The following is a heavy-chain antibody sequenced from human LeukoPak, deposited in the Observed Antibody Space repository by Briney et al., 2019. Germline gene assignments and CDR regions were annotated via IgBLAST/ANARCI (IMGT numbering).Heavy chain of an antibody. V-gene: IGHV3-21*04. CDR3: AKYSSSSYYYYYMDV. CDR2: ISSSTTYI. D-gene: IGHD6-6*01. Sequence: GGSLRLSCAASGFTFSSYSMHWVRQAPGKGLEWVSSISSSTTYIYYADSVKGRFTISRDNAKNSLYLQMNSLRAEDTALYYCAKYSSSSYYYYYMDVWGKGTTVTVSS. J-gene: IGHJ6*03. CDR1: GFTFSSYS.